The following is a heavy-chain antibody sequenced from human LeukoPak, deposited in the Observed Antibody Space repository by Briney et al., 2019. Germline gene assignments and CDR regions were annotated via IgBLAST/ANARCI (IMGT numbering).Heavy chain of an antibody. D-gene: IGHD1-1*01. CDR3: AKDRGDWKYFDY. Sequence: GGSLRLSCAASGFTFSSFAINWVRQAPGKGLEWVAFIRYDGSDKYYADSVKGRLTISRDNSKNTLYLQMNNLRVEDTAVYYCAKDRGDWKYFDYWGQGTLVTVSS. J-gene: IGHJ4*02. CDR2: IRYDGSDK. V-gene: IGHV3-30*02. CDR1: GFTFSSFA.